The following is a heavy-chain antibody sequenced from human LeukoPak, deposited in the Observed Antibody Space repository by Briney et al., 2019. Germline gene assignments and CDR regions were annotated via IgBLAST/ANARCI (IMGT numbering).Heavy chain of an antibody. V-gene: IGHV4-61*02. D-gene: IGHD4-23*01. CDR2: IYTSGST. CDR3: ATHKIFGNEYYFDY. J-gene: IGHJ4*02. Sequence: PSQTLSLTCTVSGGSISSGNYYWSWIRQPAGKGLEWIGRIYTSGSTNYNPSLKSRVTISVDTSKNQFSLQLSSVTAADTAVYYCATHKIFGNEYYFDYWGQGTLVTVSS. CDR1: GGSISSGNYY.